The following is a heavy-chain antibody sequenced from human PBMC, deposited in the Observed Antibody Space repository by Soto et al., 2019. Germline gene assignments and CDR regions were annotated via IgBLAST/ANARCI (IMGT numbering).Heavy chain of an antibody. V-gene: IGHV2-5*02. D-gene: IGHD4-17*01. CDR3: AHRLATREMDY. CDR2: IYWDDDK. CDR1: GFSLSTSGVG. J-gene: IGHJ4*02. Sequence: QITLKESGPPLVKPTQTLTLTCTFSGFSLSTSGVGVAWIRQPPGKALAWLALIYWDDDKRHSPSLKSRLTXTXATSKNQVVLTMTNVDPVDTATYYCAHRLATREMDYWGQGTLVTVSS.